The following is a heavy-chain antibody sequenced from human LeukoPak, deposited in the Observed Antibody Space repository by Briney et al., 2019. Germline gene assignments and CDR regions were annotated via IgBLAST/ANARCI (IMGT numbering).Heavy chain of an antibody. D-gene: IGHD6-13*01. J-gene: IGHJ5*02. CDR3: AREAAAGNFDP. V-gene: IGHV4-59*01. CDR1: GGSISSYY. CDR2: IYYSGST. Sequence: SETLSLTCTVSGGSISSYYWSWIRQPPGKGLEWIGYIYYSGSTNYNPSLKSRVTISVDTSKNQFSLKLSSVTAADTAVYYCAREAAAGNFDPWGQGTLVTVSS.